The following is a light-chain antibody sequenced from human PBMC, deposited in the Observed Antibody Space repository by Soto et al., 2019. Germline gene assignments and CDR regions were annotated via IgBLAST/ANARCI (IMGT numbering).Light chain of an antibody. J-gene: IGKJ4*02. V-gene: IGKV1-39*01. Sequence: DIQLTQSPSSLSASVGDRVTITCRASQIISSYLTWYQHKPGVAPKLLIYATSSLQSGVSSRFSGSGSWTEFTLTISSLQPEDVATYSCQQSYTLPLTFGGGTKVE. CDR1: QIISSY. CDR2: ATS. CDR3: QQSYTLPLT.